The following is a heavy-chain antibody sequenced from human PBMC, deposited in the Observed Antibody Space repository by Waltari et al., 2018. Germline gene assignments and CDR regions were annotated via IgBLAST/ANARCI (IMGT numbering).Heavy chain of an antibody. J-gene: IGHJ6*03. V-gene: IGHV4-59*01. D-gene: IGHD3-22*01. CDR2: IYYSGST. Sequence: QVQLQESGPGLVKPSETLSLTCTVSGGSISSYYWSWIRQPTGKGLEWIGYIYYSGSTNYNPSLKSRVTISVDTSKNQFSLKLSSVTAADTAVYYCARVSSPYDSTYYYYMDVWGKGTTVTVSS. CDR1: GGSISSYY. CDR3: ARVSSPYDSTYYYYMDV.